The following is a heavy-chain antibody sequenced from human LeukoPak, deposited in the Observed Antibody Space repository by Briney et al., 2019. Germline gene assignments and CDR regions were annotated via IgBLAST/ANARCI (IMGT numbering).Heavy chain of an antibody. CDR2: IFSVGST. V-gene: IGHV4-4*07. J-gene: IGHJ4*02. D-gene: IGHD3-16*01. CDR1: GGSISGYY. CDR3: ARDLGLSLDY. Sequence: PSETLSLTCSVSGGSISGYYWTWIRQPAGKGLEWIGRIFSVGSTNYNPSLKSRVTMSVDTSKNQFSLKLSSMTAADAAVYYCARDLGLSLDYWGQGTLVTVSS.